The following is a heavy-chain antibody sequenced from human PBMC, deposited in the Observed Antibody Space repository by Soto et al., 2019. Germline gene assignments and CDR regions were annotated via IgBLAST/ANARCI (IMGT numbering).Heavy chain of an antibody. CDR3: VRQQVSGVTGNGYGMDV. CDR1: AGSISSSSHY. J-gene: IGHJ6*02. D-gene: IGHD1-20*01. V-gene: IGHV4-39*01. CDR2: IYYSGTT. Sequence: SETLSLTCAVSAGSISSSSHYWGWIRQPPGKGLEWIGSIYYSGTTYYQPSLKSRVTISVDTSNNHFSLKLTSVTAADTAVYYCVRQQVSGVTGNGYGMDVWGQGTTVTVSS.